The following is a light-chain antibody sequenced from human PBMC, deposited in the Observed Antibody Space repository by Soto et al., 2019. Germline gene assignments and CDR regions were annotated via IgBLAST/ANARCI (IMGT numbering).Light chain of an antibody. CDR3: CSYAGSYIYV. CDR1: SRDVGGYNY. J-gene: IGLJ1*01. Sequence: QSVLTQPRSVSGSPGQSVTISCTGTSRDVGGYNYVSWYQQHPGKAPKLMIYDVSKRPSGVPDRFSGSKSGNAASLTISGLQAEDEADYYCCSYAGSYIYVLGNGTKVTVL. V-gene: IGLV2-11*01. CDR2: DVS.